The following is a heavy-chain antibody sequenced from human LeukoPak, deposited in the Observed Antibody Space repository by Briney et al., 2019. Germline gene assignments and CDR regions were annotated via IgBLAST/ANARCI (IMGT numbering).Heavy chain of an antibody. CDR1: GDSVSSNSAA. D-gene: IGHD5-24*01. V-gene: IGHV6-1*01. CDR3: ARAVRDGYNSWYFDL. J-gene: IGHJ2*01. CDR2: TYYRSKWYY. Sequence: SQTLSLTCAISGDSVSSNSAAWDWIRQSPSRSLEWLGRTYYRSKWYYDYAVSVKSRITINPDTSKNQFSLQLNSVTPEDTAVYYCARAVRDGYNSWYFDLWGRGTLVTVSS.